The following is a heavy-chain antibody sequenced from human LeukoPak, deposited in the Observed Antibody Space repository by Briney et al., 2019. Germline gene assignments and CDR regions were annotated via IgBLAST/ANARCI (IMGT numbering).Heavy chain of an antibody. CDR1: GFTFDDFG. J-gene: IGHJ6*03. V-gene: IGHV3-20*04. Sequence: GGPRSLSCAASGFTFDDFGIGGVRKAQGKGLGWSPGINGKGVSTGNPDSVKGRFTISRDNAKNSLYLQMNSLRAEDTAVYYCAKNGDRGAYCSGGSCYPYYYYYMDVWGKGTTVTISS. CDR3: AKNGDRGAYCSGGSCYPYYYYYMDV. D-gene: IGHD2-15*01. CDR2: INGKGVST.